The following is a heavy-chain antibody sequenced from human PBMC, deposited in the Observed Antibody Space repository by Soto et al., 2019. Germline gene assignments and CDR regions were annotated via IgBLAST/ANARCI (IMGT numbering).Heavy chain of an antibody. J-gene: IGHJ6*03. Sequence: GASVKVSCKASGYTFTSYDINWVRQATGQGLEWMGWMNPNSGNTGYAQKFQGRVTMTRNTSISTAYMELSSLRSEDTAVYYCARVELGATSWGSYRFPTSRYYYYYMDVWGKGTTVTVSS. CDR2: MNPNSGNT. D-gene: IGHD3-16*02. CDR1: GYTFTSYD. V-gene: IGHV1-8*01. CDR3: ARVELGATSWGSYRFPTSRYYYYYMDV.